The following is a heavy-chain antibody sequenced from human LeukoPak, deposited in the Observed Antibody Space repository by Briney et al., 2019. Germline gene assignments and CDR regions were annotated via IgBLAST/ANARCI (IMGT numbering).Heavy chain of an antibody. CDR3: AKCSPSCFHGLDV. CDR1: GLTFSTYS. V-gene: IGHV3-23*01. CDR2: ISSGGTFT. Sequence: GASLRLSCVASGLTFSTYSMTWVRQAPGKGLEWLSSISSGGTFTYYADSVKGRFTISRDNSKSTLYLQMNSLRAEDTAVYYCAKCSPSCFHGLDVWGQGTTVTVSS. D-gene: IGHD3-10*02. J-gene: IGHJ6*02.